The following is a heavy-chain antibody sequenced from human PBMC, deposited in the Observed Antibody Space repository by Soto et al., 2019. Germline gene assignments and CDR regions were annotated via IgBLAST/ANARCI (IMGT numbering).Heavy chain of an antibody. J-gene: IGHJ5*02. CDR1: GGSFSGYY. V-gene: IGHV4-34*01. Sequence: PSETLSLTCAVYGGSFSGYYWSRIRQPPGKGLEWIGEINHSGSTNYNPSLKSRVTISVDTSKNQFSLKLSSVTAADTAVYYCARAGGSGSYYNGKNNWFDPWGQGTLVTVSS. D-gene: IGHD3-10*01. CDR3: ARAGGSGSYYNGKNNWFDP. CDR2: INHSGST.